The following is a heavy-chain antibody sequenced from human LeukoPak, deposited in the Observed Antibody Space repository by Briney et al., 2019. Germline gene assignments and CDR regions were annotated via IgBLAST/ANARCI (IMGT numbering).Heavy chain of an antibody. Sequence: ASVKVSCKASGYTFTGYYIHWVRQAPGQGLEWMGRINPNSGGTNYAQKLQGRVTMTRDTSISTAYMELSRLRSDDTAVYYCARDRMVWGVILGGYWGQGTLVTVSS. D-gene: IGHD3-10*01. J-gene: IGHJ4*02. CDR1: GYTFTGYY. CDR3: ARDRMVWGVILGGY. V-gene: IGHV1-2*06. CDR2: INPNSGGT.